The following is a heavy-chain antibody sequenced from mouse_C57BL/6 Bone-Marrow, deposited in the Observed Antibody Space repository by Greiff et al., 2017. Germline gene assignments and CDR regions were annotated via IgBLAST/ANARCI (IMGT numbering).Heavy chain of an antibody. CDR1: GFSFTRYG. CDR3: ATLYYGSSLYYARDY. Sequence: QVQLQQSGPGLVQPSQSLSITCTVSGFSFTRYGVHWVRQSPGKGLAWLGVLWRGGSTDYNAAFMSRLSITKDNSKSQVFFKMNSLQADDTAIYYGATLYYGSSLYYARDYWGQGTSVTVSS. V-gene: IGHV2-5*01. CDR2: LWRGGST. D-gene: IGHD1-1*01. J-gene: IGHJ4*01.